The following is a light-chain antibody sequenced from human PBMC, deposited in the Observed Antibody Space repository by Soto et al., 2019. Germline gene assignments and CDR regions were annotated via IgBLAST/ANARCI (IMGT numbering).Light chain of an antibody. CDR2: DAS. CDR3: QQYNRYRT. Sequence: DIEVTRCRSPLSASVGDRVTITCRARQSISIWLAWYQQKPGKSPKLLIYDASILESGVPSRFSGSGSGTEFTLTIISLQPDDFATYYCQQYNRYRTFGQGTKVDIK. V-gene: IGKV1-5*01. J-gene: IGKJ1*01. CDR1: QSISIW.